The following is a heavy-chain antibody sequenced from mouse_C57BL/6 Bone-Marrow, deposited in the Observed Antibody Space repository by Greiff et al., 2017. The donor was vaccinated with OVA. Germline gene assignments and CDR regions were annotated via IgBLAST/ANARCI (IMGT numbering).Heavy chain of an antibody. CDR1: GFSLTTSGMG. D-gene: IGHD1-1*01. CDR2: IYWDDDK. J-gene: IGHJ1*03. CDR3: AGRRDYYYGSNWYFDV. V-gene: IGHV8-12*01. Sequence: QVTLKVSGPGILQSSQTLSLTCSFSGFSLTTSGMGVSWLRQPPGQGLEWLAHIYWDDDKRYNPFLKSRLTNSKDTSRNQVFLKITSVDTADTATDYCAGRRDYYYGSNWYFDVWGTGTTVTVSS.